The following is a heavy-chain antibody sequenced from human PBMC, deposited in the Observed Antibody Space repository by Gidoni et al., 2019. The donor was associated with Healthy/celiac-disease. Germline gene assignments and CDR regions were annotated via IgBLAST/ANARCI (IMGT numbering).Heavy chain of an antibody. J-gene: IGHJ5*02. CDR3: ARELVGLGFDP. CDR1: GGSISSGGYS. Sequence: QVQLQESGPGLVKPSQTLSLTCPVSGGSISSGGYSWSWICQHPGKGLEWIGYIYYSGSTDDNPSHKSRVIISVDTSKNQFSLKLSSVTAADTAVYYCARELVGLGFDPWGQGTLVTVSS. CDR2: IYYSGST. D-gene: IGHD1-26*01. V-gene: IGHV4-31*03.